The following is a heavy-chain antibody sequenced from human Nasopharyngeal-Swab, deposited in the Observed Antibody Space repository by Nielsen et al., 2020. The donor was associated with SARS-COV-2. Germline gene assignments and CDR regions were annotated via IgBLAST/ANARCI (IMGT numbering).Heavy chain of an antibody. CDR3: ARHESWWLVRGFRFDY. CDR2: IYYSGST. CDR1: GGFISSSSYY. V-gene: IGHV4-39*01. J-gene: IGHJ4*02. Sequence: SETLSLTCTVSGGFISSSSYYWGWIRQPPGKGLEWIGSIYYSGSTYYNPSLKSRVTISVDTSKNQFSLKLSSVTAADTAVYYCARHESWWLVRGFRFDYWGQGTLVTVSS. D-gene: IGHD6-19*01.